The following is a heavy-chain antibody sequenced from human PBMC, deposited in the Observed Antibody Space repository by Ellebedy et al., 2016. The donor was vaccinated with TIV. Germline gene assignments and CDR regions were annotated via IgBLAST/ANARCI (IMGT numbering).Heavy chain of an antibody. Sequence: MPGGSLRLSCTVSGGSISSYYWSWIRQPPGKGLEWIGYIYYSGSTNYNPSLKSRVTISVDTSKNQFSLKLSSVTAADTAVYYCARLELGIAVAGNAFDIWGQGTMVTVSS. J-gene: IGHJ3*02. CDR3: ARLELGIAVAGNAFDI. V-gene: IGHV4-59*08. CDR2: IYYSGST. D-gene: IGHD6-19*01. CDR1: GGSISSYY.